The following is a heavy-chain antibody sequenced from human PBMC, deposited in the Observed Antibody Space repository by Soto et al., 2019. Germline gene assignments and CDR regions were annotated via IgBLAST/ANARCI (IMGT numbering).Heavy chain of an antibody. Sequence: SETLSLTCAVYGGSFSGYCWSWIRQPPGKGLEWIGEINHSGSTNYNPSLKSRVTISVDTSKNQFSLKLSSVTAADTAVYYCARGGRTTIFGVVIYYYGMDVWGQGTTVTVSS. J-gene: IGHJ6*02. D-gene: IGHD3-3*01. CDR3: ARGGRTTIFGVVIYYYGMDV. V-gene: IGHV4-34*01. CDR1: GGSFSGYC. CDR2: INHSGST.